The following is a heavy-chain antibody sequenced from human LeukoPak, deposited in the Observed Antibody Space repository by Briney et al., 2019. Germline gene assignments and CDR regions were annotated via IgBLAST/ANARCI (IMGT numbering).Heavy chain of an antibody. Sequence: SVKVSCKASGGTFSSYAISLVRQAPGQGLEWMGGIIPIFGTANYAQKFQGRVTITADESTSTAYMELSSLRSEDTAVYYCARDWGSRGWLDYWGQGTLVTVSS. CDR3: ARDWGSRGWLDY. D-gene: IGHD6-19*01. CDR1: GGTFSSYA. J-gene: IGHJ4*02. CDR2: IIPIFGTA. V-gene: IGHV1-69*13.